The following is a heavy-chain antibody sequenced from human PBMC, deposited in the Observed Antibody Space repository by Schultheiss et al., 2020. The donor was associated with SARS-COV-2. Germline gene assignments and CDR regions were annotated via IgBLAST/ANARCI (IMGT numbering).Heavy chain of an antibody. J-gene: IGHJ6*02. D-gene: IGHD3-16*01. Sequence: SVKVSCKASGFTFTSSAVQWVRQARGQRLEWIGWIVVGSGNTNYAQKLQGRVTMTTDTSTSTAYMELRSLRSDDTAVYYCAREAGLDYYYGMDVWGQGTTVTVSS. CDR2: IVVGSGNT. CDR1: GFTFTSSA. CDR3: AREAGLDYYYGMDV. V-gene: IGHV1-58*01.